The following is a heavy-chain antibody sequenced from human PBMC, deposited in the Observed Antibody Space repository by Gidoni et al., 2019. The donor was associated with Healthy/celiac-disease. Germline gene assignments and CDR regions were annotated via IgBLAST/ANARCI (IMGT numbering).Heavy chain of an antibody. D-gene: IGHD1-26*01. CDR1: GYSFTSYW. Sequence: ESLKIACKGSGYSFTSYWLGWVRQMPGKGLEGMGIIYPGDSDTRYSPSFQGQVTISADKSISTAYLQWSSLKASDTGMYYCARSLVGATFDYWGQGTLVTVSS. CDR2: IYPGDSDT. CDR3: ARSLVGATFDY. V-gene: IGHV5-51*01. J-gene: IGHJ4*02.